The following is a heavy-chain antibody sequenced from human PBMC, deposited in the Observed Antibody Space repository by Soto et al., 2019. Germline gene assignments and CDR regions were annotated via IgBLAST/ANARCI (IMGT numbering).Heavy chain of an antibody. D-gene: IGHD3-22*01. CDR1: GYTFTGYY. Sequence: ASVKVSCKASGYTFTGYYMHWVRQAPGQGLEWMGWINPNSGGTNYAQKFQGRVTMTEDTSTDTAYMELSSLRSEDTAVYYCATEPRDNYYHRSGGEFWGQGTLVTVSS. V-gene: IGHV1-2*02. J-gene: IGHJ4*02. CDR2: INPNSGGT. CDR3: ATEPRDNYYHRSGGEF.